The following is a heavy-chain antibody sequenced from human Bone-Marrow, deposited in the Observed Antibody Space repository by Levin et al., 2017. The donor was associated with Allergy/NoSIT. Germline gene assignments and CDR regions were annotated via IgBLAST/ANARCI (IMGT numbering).Heavy chain of an antibody. V-gene: IGHV3-23*01. Sequence: GESLKISCAASGFTFSSYAMSWVRQAPGKGLEWVSAISGSGGSTYYADSVKGRFTISRDNSKNTLYLQMNSLRAEDTAVYYCAKDMITFGGVIETDAFDIWGQGTMVTVSS. D-gene: IGHD3-16*02. CDR3: AKDMITFGGVIETDAFDI. CDR1: GFTFSSYA. J-gene: IGHJ3*02. CDR2: ISGSGGST.